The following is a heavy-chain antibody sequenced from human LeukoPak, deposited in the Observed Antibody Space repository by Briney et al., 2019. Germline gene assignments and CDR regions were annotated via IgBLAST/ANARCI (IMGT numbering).Heavy chain of an antibody. CDR2: IHHSGST. V-gene: IGHV4-59*12. CDR3: AKGAFYCSSTSCYGTRLYYFDY. J-gene: IGHJ4*02. D-gene: IGHD2-2*01. CDR1: GGSISSYY. Sequence: SETLSLTCTVSGGSISSYYWSWIRQPPGKGLEWIGYIHHSGSTNYNPSLKSRVTISVDTSKNQFSLKLSSVTAADTAVYYCAKGAFYCSSTSCYGTRLYYFDYWGQGTLVTVSS.